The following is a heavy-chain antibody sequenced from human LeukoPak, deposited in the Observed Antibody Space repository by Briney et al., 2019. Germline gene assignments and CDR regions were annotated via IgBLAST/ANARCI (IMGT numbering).Heavy chain of an antibody. CDR1: GFIIGSYW. V-gene: IGHV3-7*01. D-gene: IGHD2/OR15-2a*01. Sequence: GGSLRLSCVASGFIIGSYWMSWVRQARGKGLEWVANIRQDGSEKYYVDSVKGRLTISRDNAKNSLYLQMNNLTAADTAIYYCARAGYYGDDAFDLWGQGTRVTVSS. J-gene: IGHJ3*01. CDR3: ARAGYYGDDAFDL. CDR2: IRQDGSEK.